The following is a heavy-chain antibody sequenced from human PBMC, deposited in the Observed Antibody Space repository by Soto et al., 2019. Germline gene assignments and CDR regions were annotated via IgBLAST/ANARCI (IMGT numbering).Heavy chain of an antibody. CDR1: GFTFSDHY. CDR2: SRNKANNYIT. D-gene: IGHD2-8*01. CDR3: ANYFGEKYGH. J-gene: IGHJ4*02. V-gene: IGHV3-72*01. Sequence: EVRLVESGGDLVQPGGSLRLSCEASGFTFSDHYMDWVRQAPGKGLEWIGRSRNKANNYITEYAASVTGRFTILRDDSRKSLYLQMNSLKVEDTAVYYCANYFGEKYGHWGQGTLVTVSS.